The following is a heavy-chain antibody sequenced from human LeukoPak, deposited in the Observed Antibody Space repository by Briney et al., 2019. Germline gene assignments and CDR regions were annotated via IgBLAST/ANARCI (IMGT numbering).Heavy chain of an antibody. Sequence: SGGSLRLSCAASGFTFDDYGMSWVRQAPGKGLEWVSGINWNGGSTGYADSVKGRFTISRDNAKNSLYLQMNSLRAEDTAIYYCARVINFYYYMDVWGKGTTVTISS. J-gene: IGHJ6*03. CDR3: ARVINFYYYMDV. V-gene: IGHV3-20*04. D-gene: IGHD2/OR15-2a*01. CDR1: GFTFDDYG. CDR2: INWNGGST.